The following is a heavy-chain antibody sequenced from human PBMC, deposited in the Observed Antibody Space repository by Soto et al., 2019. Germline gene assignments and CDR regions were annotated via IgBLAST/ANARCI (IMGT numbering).Heavy chain of an antibody. CDR1: GFTFSSYG. V-gene: IGHV3-33*01. CDR3: ARYGSGRLYYYGMDV. CDR2: IWYDGSNK. Sequence: QVQLVESGGGVVQPGRSLRLSCAASGFTFSSYGMHWVRQAPGKGLEWVAVIWYDGSNKYYADSVKGRFTISRDNSKNTLYLQMNSLRAEDTAVNYCARYGSGRLYYYGMDVWGQGTTVTVSS. J-gene: IGHJ6*02. D-gene: IGHD3-10*01.